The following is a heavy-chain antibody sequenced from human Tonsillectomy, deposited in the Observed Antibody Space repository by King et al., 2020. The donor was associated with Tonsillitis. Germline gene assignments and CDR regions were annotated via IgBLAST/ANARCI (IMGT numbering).Heavy chain of an antibody. J-gene: IGHJ4*02. CDR1: GYTFTSYY. V-gene: IGHV1-46*01. D-gene: IGHD3-22*01. CDR2: INPSGGST. CDR3: ARTYYYDRSGYYFGY. Sequence: QLVQSGAEVKKPGASVKVSCKASGYTFTSYYVHWVRQAPGQGLEWMGLINPSGGSTSDAQKFQGRVIMTRDTSTSTGYMEMSSLGSEDTAVYYCARTYYYDRSGYYFGYWGQGTLVTVSS.